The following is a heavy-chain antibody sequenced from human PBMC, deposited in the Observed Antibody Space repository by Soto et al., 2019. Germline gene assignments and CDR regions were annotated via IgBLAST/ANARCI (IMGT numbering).Heavy chain of an antibody. Sequence: SETLSLTCTVSGGSISSGGYYWSRIRQHPGKGLEWIGYIYYSGSTYYNPSLKSRVTISVDTSKNQFSLKLSSVTAADTAVYYCARAKVEMATISFDYWGQGTLVTVSS. CDR3: ARAKVEMATISFDY. CDR2: IYYSGST. J-gene: IGHJ4*02. V-gene: IGHV4-31*03. D-gene: IGHD5-12*01. CDR1: GGSISSGGYY.